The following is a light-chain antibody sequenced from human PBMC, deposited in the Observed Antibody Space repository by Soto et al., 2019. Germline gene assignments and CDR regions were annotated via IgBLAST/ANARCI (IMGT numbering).Light chain of an antibody. Sequence: EIVMTQSPATLSVSPGERATLSCRASQSVSSKLAWYQQKPGQGPRLLIYGASTRATGIPDRFSGSGSGTEFTLTISSLQYEDVAVYYCQHYSTWLWTFGQGTKVEIK. CDR2: GAS. V-gene: IGKV3-15*01. J-gene: IGKJ1*01. CDR1: QSVSSK. CDR3: QHYSTWLWT.